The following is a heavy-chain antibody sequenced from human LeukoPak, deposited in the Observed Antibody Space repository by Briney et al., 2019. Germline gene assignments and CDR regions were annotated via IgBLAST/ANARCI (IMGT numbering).Heavy chain of an antibody. CDR3: ARVTPPGYYDSSGTYYFDY. Sequence: PGGSLRLSCAASGFTFSSYSMNWVRQAPGKGLEWVSSISSSSSYIYYADSVKGRFTISRDNAKNSLYLQMNSLRAEDTAVYYCARVTPPGYYDSSGTYYFDYWGQGTLVTVSS. CDR1: GFTFSSYS. D-gene: IGHD3-22*01. CDR2: ISSSSSYI. V-gene: IGHV3-21*01. J-gene: IGHJ4*02.